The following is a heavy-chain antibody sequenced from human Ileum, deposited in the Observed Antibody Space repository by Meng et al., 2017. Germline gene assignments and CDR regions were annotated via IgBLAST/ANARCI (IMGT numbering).Heavy chain of an antibody. D-gene: IGHD3-3*01. V-gene: IGHV3-74*01. CDR3: ARGYDFWSGPDY. CDR2: INSDGSST. J-gene: IGHJ4*02. CDR1: GFTFSSYW. Sequence: EVQLVDSGGGLVPPGGSLRLSCAASGFTFSSYWMHWVRKAPGKGLVWVSRINSDGSSTSYADSVKGRFTISRDNAKNTLYLQMNSLRAEDTAVYYCARGYDFWSGPDYWGQGTLVTVSS.